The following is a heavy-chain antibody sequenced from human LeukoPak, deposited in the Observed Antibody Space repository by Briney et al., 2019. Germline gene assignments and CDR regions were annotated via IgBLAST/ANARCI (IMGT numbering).Heavy chain of an antibody. D-gene: IGHD4-17*01. CDR2: NYYSGST. CDR1: GGSVSRGSYY. Sequence: SETLSLTCTVSGGSVSRGSYYWSWIRQPPGKGLEWLGYNYYSGSTNYNPSLKSRVTISVDTSKNQFSLKLSSVTAADTAVYYCARDYGDYGYYYYGMDVWGKGTTVTVSS. J-gene: IGHJ6*04. CDR3: ARDYGDYGYYYYGMDV. V-gene: IGHV4-61*01.